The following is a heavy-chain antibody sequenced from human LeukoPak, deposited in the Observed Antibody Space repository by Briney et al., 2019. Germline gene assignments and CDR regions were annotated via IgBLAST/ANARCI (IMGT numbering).Heavy chain of an antibody. Sequence: PGGSLRLSCVASGFIFSDHWMSWVRQAPGKGLEWVSYISSSGSTIYYADSVKGRFTISRDNAKNSLYLQMNSLRAEDTAVYYCARNYYYGSGSPYHYWGQGTLVTVSS. CDR1: GFIFSDHW. CDR2: ISSSGSTI. D-gene: IGHD3-10*01. CDR3: ARNYYYGSGSPYHY. J-gene: IGHJ4*02. V-gene: IGHV3-11*01.